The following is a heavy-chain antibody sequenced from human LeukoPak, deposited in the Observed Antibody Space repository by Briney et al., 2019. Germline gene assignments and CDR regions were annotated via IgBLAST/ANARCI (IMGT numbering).Heavy chain of an antibody. V-gene: IGHV4-30-2*01. J-gene: IGHJ6*03. CDR3: ASQTNSNELKFYYYYMDV. Sequence: SQTLSLTCAVSGGSISSGGYSWSWIRQPPGKGLEWIGYIYHSGSTYYNPSLKSRVTISVDRSKNQFSLKLSSVTAADTAVYYCASQTNSNELKFYYYYMDVWGKGTTVTVSS. CDR1: GGSISSGGYS. D-gene: IGHD4-11*01. CDR2: IYHSGST.